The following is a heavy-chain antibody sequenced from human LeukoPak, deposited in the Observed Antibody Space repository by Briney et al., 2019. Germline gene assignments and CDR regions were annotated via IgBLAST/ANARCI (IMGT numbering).Heavy chain of an antibody. CDR2: IFSGGST. V-gene: IGHV3-53*01. Sequence: GSLRLSCAASGFPVSNNYMNWVRQAPGKGLEWVSVIFSGGSTYYADSVQGRFAISRDNSKNTLYLQMNSLRAEDTAVYYCARDPTDSGTFFNYWGQGTLVTVSS. D-gene: IGHD1-26*01. CDR1: GFPVSNNY. J-gene: IGHJ4*02. CDR3: ARDPTDSGTFFNY.